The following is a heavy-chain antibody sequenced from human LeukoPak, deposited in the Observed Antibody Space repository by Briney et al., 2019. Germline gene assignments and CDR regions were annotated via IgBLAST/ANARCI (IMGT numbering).Heavy chain of an antibody. CDR2: INANSGKT. V-gene: IGHV1-18*01. CDR1: GYSFTTFS. D-gene: IGHD5/OR15-5a*01. J-gene: IGHJ4*02. Sequence: GASVNVSCKASGYSFTTFSIACVRQAPGQGLEWMGWINANSGKTHYAQKFHDRVTMTTDTSTNTAYMELRGLKSDDTAMYYCSRDSTFRAVVDFNFWGQGTLVTVSS. CDR3: SRDSTFRAVVDFNF.